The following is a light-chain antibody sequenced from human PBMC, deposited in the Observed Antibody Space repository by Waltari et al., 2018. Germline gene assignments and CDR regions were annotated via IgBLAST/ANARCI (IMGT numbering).Light chain of an antibody. V-gene: IGKV3-20*01. Sequence: EMVLTQSPCTLSLSPGEGATLSCRTSQPIRTTYLAWYQQKPGQAPTLLIYGTFTRATGIPDRFTGSGSGTHFSLTISSLEPEDFATYYCQQYDISPLTFGGGTKVEIK. CDR1: QPIRTTY. CDR3: QQYDISPLT. CDR2: GTF. J-gene: IGKJ4*01.